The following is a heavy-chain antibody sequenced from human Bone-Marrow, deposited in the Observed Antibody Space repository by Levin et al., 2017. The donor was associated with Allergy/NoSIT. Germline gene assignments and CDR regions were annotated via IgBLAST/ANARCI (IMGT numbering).Heavy chain of an antibody. CDR3: ASPGYCSATICSNYFES. V-gene: IGHV4-34*01. D-gene: IGHD6-19*01. J-gene: IGHJ5*01. CDR2: INHYGSV. CDR1: GGSFNRYF. Sequence: SETLSLTCAVYGGSFNRYFWTWIRQASGKGPEWIGEINHYGSVSYNPSLKSRVTISVDTSKNQFSLTMKSVTAADAATYFCASPGYCSATICSNYFESWSQGTLVVVSS.